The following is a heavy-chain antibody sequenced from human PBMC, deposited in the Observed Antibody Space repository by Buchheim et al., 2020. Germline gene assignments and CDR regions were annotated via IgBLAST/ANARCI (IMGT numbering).Heavy chain of an antibody. CDR1: AFTSYA. J-gene: IGHJ6*02. CDR2: IRLSDGNT. CDR3: ARAMVQGVKYGMDV. V-gene: IGHV3-23*01. D-gene: IGHD3-10*01. Sequence: EVQLLETGGGLVQPGGSLGLSCAASAFTSYAMSWVRQAPGKGLEWVSSIRLSDGNTYYADSVKGRFSISRDSSRKTVYLQMNSLRAEDTAVYYCARAMVQGVKYGMDVWGQGTT.